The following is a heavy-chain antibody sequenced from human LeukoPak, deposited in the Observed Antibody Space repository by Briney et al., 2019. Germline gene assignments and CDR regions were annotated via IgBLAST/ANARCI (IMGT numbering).Heavy chain of an antibody. V-gene: IGHV3-48*04. CDR3: ALAAAATPIDY. CDR2: ISSSSSTI. D-gene: IGHD6-13*01. Sequence: GGSLRLSCAASGFTFSSSGMNWVRQAPGKGLEWVSYISSSSSTIYYTDSVKGRFTISRDNAKNSLYLQMNSLRAEDTAVYYCALAAAATPIDYWGQGTLVTVSS. J-gene: IGHJ4*02. CDR1: GFTFSSSG.